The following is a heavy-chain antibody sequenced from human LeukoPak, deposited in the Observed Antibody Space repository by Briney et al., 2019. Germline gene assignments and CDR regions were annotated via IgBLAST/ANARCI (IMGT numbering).Heavy chain of an antibody. CDR1: GYTFTCYY. J-gene: IGHJ4*02. CDR3: AGVRNSGFLYVDS. D-gene: IGHD5-12*01. CDR2: INPNSGGT. Sequence: ASVKVSCKASGYTFTCYYMHWVRHAPRQGLEWMGWINPNSGGTNYAQKPLNRVTITTDASTNKAYLHLRSLISDDAAAYYFAGVRNSGFLYVDSWGQGTLVTVCS. V-gene: IGHV1-2*02.